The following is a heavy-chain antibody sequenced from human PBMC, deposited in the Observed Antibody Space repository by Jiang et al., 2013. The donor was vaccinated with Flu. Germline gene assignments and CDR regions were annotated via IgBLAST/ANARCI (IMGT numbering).Heavy chain of an antibody. V-gene: IGHV6-1*01. CDR2: TYYRSRWYN. CDR1: GDSVSSNSAA. D-gene: IGHD1-26*01. CDR3: VRPLSSGSYWSFHI. Sequence: GDSVSSNSAAWAWIRQSPSRGLEWLGRTYYRSRWYNDYAVSVKSRISINPDTSKNQLSLQLSSVTPDDTAVYYCVRPLSSGSYWSFHIWGQGTLVTVTS. J-gene: IGHJ3*02.